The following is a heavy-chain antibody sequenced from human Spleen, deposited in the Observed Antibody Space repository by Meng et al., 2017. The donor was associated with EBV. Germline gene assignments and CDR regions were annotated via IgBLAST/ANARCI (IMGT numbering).Heavy chain of an antibody. J-gene: IGHJ2*01. V-gene: IGHV4-34*01. CDR3: ARRGLTGDIWYFDL. Sequence: QQWGVGLLKPSDVLSLTRDGYGGSFSGYDWTWIPQPPGKGLEWIGEINHSGSTNYNPSLKSRVTISVDTSKNQFSLKLSSVTAADTAVYYCARRGLTGDIWYFDLWGRGTLVTVSS. D-gene: IGHD7-27*01. CDR1: GGSFSGYD. CDR2: INHSGST.